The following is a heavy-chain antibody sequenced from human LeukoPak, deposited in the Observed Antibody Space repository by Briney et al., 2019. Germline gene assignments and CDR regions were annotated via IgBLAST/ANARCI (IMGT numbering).Heavy chain of an antibody. Sequence: ASVKVSCKASGYTFTGYYMHWVRQAPGQGLEWMGWINPNSGGTNYAQKFQGRVTMTRDTSISTAYMELSRLRSDDTAVYYCARDGSRITGTTYDYWGQGTLVTVSS. D-gene: IGHD1-7*01. CDR1: GYTFTGYY. V-gene: IGHV1-2*02. CDR3: ARDGSRITGTTYDY. CDR2: INPNSGGT. J-gene: IGHJ4*02.